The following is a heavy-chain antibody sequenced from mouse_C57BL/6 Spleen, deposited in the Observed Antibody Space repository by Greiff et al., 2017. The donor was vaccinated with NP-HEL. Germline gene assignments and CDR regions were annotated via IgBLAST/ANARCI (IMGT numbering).Heavy chain of an antibody. Sequence: QVQLKESGPELVKPGASVKISCKASGYAFSSSWMNWVKQRPGKGLEWIGRIYPGDGDTNYNGKFKGKATLTADKSSSTAYMQLSSLTSEDSAVYFCARSSGYLYYYAMDYWGQGTSVTVSS. CDR3: ARSSGYLYYYAMDY. V-gene: IGHV1-82*01. CDR2: IYPGDGDT. D-gene: IGHD3-2*02. CDR1: GYAFSSSW. J-gene: IGHJ4*01.